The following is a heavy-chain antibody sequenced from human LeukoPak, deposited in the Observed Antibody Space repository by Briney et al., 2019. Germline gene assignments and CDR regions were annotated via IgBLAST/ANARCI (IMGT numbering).Heavy chain of an antibody. Sequence: ASVKVSCKASGYTFTSYGISWVRQAPGQGLEWMGWIIAYNGNTNYAQKLQGRVTMTTDTSTSTAYMELRSLRSDDTAVYYCARVYYYDSPPAVKTFDYWGQGTLVTVSS. CDR1: GYTFTSYG. V-gene: IGHV1-18*01. D-gene: IGHD3-22*01. J-gene: IGHJ4*02. CDR3: ARVYYYDSPPAVKTFDY. CDR2: IIAYNGNT.